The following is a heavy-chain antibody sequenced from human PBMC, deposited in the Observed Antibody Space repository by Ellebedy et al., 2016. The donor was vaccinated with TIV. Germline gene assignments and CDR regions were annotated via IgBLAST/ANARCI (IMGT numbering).Heavy chain of an antibody. V-gene: IGHV1-69*04. CDR2: IIPILGIA. CDR3: ASPGTPYDSSGYLGY. D-gene: IGHD3-22*01. CDR1: GGTFSSYA. J-gene: IGHJ4*02. Sequence: ASVKVSCKASGGTFSSYAISWVRQAPGQGLEWMGRIIPILGIANYAQKFQGRVTITADKSTSTAYMELSSLRSEDKAVYYCASPGTPYDSSGYLGYWGQGTLVTVSS.